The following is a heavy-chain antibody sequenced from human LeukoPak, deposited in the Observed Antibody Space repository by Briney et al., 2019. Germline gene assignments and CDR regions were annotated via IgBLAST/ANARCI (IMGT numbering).Heavy chain of an antibody. V-gene: IGHV5-51*01. CDR3: ARSADNRYCSGGSCYLGWFDP. D-gene: IGHD2-15*01. CDR1: GYSFTSYW. CDR2: IYPGDSDT. J-gene: IGHJ5*02. Sequence: GESLKISCKGSGYSFTSYWIGWVRQMPGKGLEWMGIIYPGDSDTRYSPSFQGQVTISADKSISTAYLQWSSLKASDTAMYYCARSADNRYCSGGSCYLGWFDPWGQGTLVTVSS.